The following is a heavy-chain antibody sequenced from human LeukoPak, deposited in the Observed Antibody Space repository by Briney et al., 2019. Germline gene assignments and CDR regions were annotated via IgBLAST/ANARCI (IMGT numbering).Heavy chain of an antibody. CDR1: GYTFTSYG. CDR2: ISAYNGNT. V-gene: IGHV1-18*01. J-gene: IGHJ4*02. D-gene: IGHD3-3*01. Sequence: ASVKVSCKASGYTFTSYGISWVRQAPGQGLEWMGWISAYNGNTNYAQKLQDRVTMTTDTSTSTAYMELRSLRPDDTAVYYCARETHYDFWSGFSDYWGQGTLVTVSS. CDR3: ARETHYDFWSGFSDY.